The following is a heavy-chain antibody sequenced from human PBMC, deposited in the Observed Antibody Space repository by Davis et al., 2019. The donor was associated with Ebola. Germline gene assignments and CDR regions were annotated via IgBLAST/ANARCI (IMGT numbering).Heavy chain of an antibody. CDR2: IFHTGAT. J-gene: IGHJ4*02. V-gene: IGHV4-38-2*02. CDR1: GFTLSQYG. Sequence: PGGSLRLSCAASGFTLSQYGMHWVRQPPGKGLEWIGSIFHTGATYYSPSLKSRVTMFVDTSKNQFSLNVYSVTAADTAIYYCATDILSQPRDWGQGILVTVSS. CDR3: ATDILSQPRD.